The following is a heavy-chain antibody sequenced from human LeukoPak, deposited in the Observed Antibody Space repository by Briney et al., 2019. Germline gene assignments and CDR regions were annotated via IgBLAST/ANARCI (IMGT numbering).Heavy chain of an antibody. Sequence: GGSLRLSCAASGFTFSSYGMHWVRQAPGKGLEWVSVISYDGSNKYYADSVKGRFTISRDNSKNTLYLQMNSLRAEDTAVYYCAKRGYCSGGSCRIIDYWGQGTLVTVSS. CDR1: GFTFSSYG. J-gene: IGHJ4*02. V-gene: IGHV3-30*18. CDR3: AKRGYCSGGSCRIIDY. CDR2: ISYDGSNK. D-gene: IGHD2-15*01.